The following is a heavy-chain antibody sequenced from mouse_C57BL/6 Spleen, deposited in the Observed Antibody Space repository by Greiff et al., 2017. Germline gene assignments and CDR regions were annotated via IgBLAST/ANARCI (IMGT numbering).Heavy chain of an antibody. V-gene: IGHV14-3*01. CDR2: IDPANGNT. Sequence: VHVKQSVAELVRPGASVKLSCTASGFNIKNTYMHWVKQRPEQGLEWIGRIDPANGNTKYAPKFQGKATITADTSSNTAYLQLSSLTSEDTAIYYWARGDYGNYDAMDYWGQGTSVTVSS. CDR1: GFNIKNTY. D-gene: IGHD2-1*01. J-gene: IGHJ4*01. CDR3: ARGDYGNYDAMDY.